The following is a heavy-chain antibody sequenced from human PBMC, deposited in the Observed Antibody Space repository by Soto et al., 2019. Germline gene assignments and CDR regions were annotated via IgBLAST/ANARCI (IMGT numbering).Heavy chain of an antibody. J-gene: IGHJ3*02. Sequence: PWVTLRLPCAPAGLTYTSRELHWVRQAPGKGLEWVRYISSSVNTIYYADSVKGRFTISRVNAKSSLYLQMDSLRAEDTAVYYCARDQGDSFDIWGQGTMVAASS. CDR2: ISSSVNTI. V-gene: IGHV3-48*03. CDR3: ARDQGDSFDI. CDR1: GLTYTSRE.